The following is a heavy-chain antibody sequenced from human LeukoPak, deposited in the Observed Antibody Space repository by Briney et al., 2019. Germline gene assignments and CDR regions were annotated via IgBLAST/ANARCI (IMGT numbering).Heavy chain of an antibody. V-gene: IGHV4-34*01. CDR3: ASSLSVATTAA. CDR1: GGSFSGYY. Sequence: SETLSLTCAVYGGSFSGYYWSWIRQPPGKGLEWIGEINHSGSTNYNPSLKSRVTISVDTSMNQFSLKLSSVTAADTAVYYCASSLSVATTAAWGQGTLVTVSS. D-gene: IGHD1-26*01. CDR2: INHSGST. J-gene: IGHJ5*02.